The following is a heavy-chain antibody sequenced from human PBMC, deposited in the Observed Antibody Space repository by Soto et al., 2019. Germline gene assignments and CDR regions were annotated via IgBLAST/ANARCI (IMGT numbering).Heavy chain of an antibody. D-gene: IGHD3-10*01. CDR3: ASFMVRGVRGYFDY. J-gene: IGHJ4*02. CDR2: IYYSGST. V-gene: IGHV4-31*03. CDR1: GGSISSGGYY. Sequence: SETLSLTCTVSGGSISSGGYYWSWIRQHPGTGLEWIGYIYYSGSTYYNPSLKSRVTISVDTSKNQFSLKLSSVTAADTAVYYCASFMVRGVRGYFDYWGQGTLVTVSS.